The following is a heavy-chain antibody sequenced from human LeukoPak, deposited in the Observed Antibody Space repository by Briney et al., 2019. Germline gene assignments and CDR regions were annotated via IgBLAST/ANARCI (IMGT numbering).Heavy chain of an antibody. D-gene: IGHD4-17*01. CDR3: ARDSFFFYGDSTY. Sequence: PGGSLRLSCAASGFTFSSYSMNWVRQAPGKGLEWVSSISSSSSYIYYADSVKGRFTISRDNAKNSLYLQMNSLRAEDTAVYYCARDSFFFYGDSTYWGQGTLVTVSS. J-gene: IGHJ4*02. V-gene: IGHV3-21*01. CDR2: ISSSSSYI. CDR1: GFTFSSYS.